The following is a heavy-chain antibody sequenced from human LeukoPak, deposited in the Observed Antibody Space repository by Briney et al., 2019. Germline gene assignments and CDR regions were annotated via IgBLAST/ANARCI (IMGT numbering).Heavy chain of an antibody. CDR3: ATGTTVTTWGAFDI. V-gene: IGHV1-24*01. CDR2: FDPEDGET. CDR1: GYTLTELS. D-gene: IGHD4-17*01. J-gene: IGHJ3*02. Sequence: ASVKVSCKVSGYTLTELSMHWVRQAPGKGLEWMGGFDPEDGETIYAQKFQGRFTMTEDTSTDTAYVELSSLRSEDTAVYYCATGTTVTTWGAFDIWGQGTMVTVSS.